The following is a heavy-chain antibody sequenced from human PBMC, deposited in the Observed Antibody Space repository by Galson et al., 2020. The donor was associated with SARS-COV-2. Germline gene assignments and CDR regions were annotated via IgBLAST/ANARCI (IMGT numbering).Heavy chain of an antibody. Sequence: SCAASGFTFSSYAMSWVRQAPGKGLEWVSGISGSGDSTYYADSVKGRFTISRDNSKNTLYLQMNSLRAEDTAVYYCARQGAYGSGSYRVGYYYYGMDVWGQGTTVTVSS. J-gene: IGHJ6*02. CDR1: GFTFSSYA. CDR3: ARQGAYGSGSYRVGYYYYGMDV. D-gene: IGHD3-10*01. V-gene: IGHV3-23*01. CDR2: ISGSGDST.